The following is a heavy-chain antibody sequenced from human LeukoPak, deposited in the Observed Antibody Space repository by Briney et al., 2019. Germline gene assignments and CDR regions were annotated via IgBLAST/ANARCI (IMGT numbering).Heavy chain of an antibody. CDR2: INGDGSNT. V-gene: IGHV3-74*01. J-gene: IGHJ4*02. CDR3: AKLYQPDY. Sequence: GGSLRLSCAASGFTFNGYWMSWVRQVPGKGLVWVSRINGDGSNTSYADSVKGRFTISRDNAKNTLNLQMNSLRAEDTAVYYCAKLYQPDYWGQGTLVTVSS. D-gene: IGHD3-16*02. CDR1: GFTFNGYW.